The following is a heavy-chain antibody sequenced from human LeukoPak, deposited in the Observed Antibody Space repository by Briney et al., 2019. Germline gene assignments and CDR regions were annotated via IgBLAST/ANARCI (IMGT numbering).Heavy chain of an antibody. J-gene: IGHJ4*02. V-gene: IGHV3-23*01. D-gene: IGHD3-16*02. CDR1: GFSFSSSP. Sequence: GGSLRLSCAASGFSFSSSPMSWVRQAPGKGLDWVSGIARSGGGTYYADSVKGRFTISRDNSKSTLYLQMNNLRAKDTAVYYCAKRNEGRYTDYWGQGTLVTVSS. CDR2: IARSGGGT. CDR3: AKRNEGRYTDY.